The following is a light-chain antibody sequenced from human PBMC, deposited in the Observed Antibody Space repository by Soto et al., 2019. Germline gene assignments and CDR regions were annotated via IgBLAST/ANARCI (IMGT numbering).Light chain of an antibody. CDR3: QQLNTYT. CDR2: AAS. V-gene: IGKV1-9*01. CDR1: QGVSRY. J-gene: IGKJ3*01. Sequence: DLQLTQSPSFLSASVGDRVTLTCRASQGVSRYLAWYQKRSGRAPNLLIYAASTLQSGVPSRFSDSGSGTEFTLTISSLQPEDSATYYWQQLNTYTFGPGTTVDIK.